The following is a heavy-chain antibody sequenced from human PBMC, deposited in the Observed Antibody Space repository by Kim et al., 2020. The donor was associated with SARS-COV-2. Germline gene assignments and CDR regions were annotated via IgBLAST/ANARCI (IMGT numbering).Heavy chain of an antibody. Sequence: SETLSLTCAVYGGSFSGYYWSWIRQPPGKGLEWIGEINHSGSTNYNPSLKSRVTISVDTSKNQFSLKLSSVTAADTAVYYCARGRVPFSGYYYTRFDYWGQGTLVTVSS. CDR1: GGSFSGYY. D-gene: IGHD3-22*01. V-gene: IGHV4-34*01. J-gene: IGHJ4*02. CDR3: ARGRVPFSGYYYTRFDY. CDR2: INHSGST.